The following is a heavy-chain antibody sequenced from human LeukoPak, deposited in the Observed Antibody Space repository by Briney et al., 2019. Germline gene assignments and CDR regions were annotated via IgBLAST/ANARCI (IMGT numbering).Heavy chain of an antibody. D-gene: IGHD3-10*01. V-gene: IGHV4-59*01. Sequence: PSETLSLTCTVSGGSISSYYWSWIRQPPGKGLEWIGYIYYSGSTNYNPSLKSRVTISVDTSKNQFSLKLSSVTAADTAVYYCARDRADYYYYYYGMDVWGQGTTVTVSS. J-gene: IGHJ6*02. CDR2: IYYSGST. CDR3: ARDRADYYYYYYGMDV. CDR1: GGSISSYY.